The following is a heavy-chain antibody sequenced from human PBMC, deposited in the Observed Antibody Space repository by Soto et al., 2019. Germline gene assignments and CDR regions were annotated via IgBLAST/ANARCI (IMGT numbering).Heavy chain of an antibody. CDR2: IYPGDSDT. Sequence: GESLKISCKGSGYSFTSYWIGWVRQMPGKGLEWMGIIYPGDSDTRYSPSFQGQVTISADKSISTAYLQWSSLKASDTAMYYCARQSIVGATNYYYGMDVWGQGTTVTVS. CDR1: GYSFTSYW. D-gene: IGHD1-26*01. J-gene: IGHJ6*02. V-gene: IGHV5-51*01. CDR3: ARQSIVGATNYYYGMDV.